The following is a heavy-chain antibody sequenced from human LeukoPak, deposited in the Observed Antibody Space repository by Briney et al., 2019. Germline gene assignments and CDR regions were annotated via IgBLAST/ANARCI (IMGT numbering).Heavy chain of an antibody. V-gene: IGHV4-31*03. Sequence: SETLSLTCTVSGGSISSGGYYWSWIRQHPGKGLEWIGYIYYSGSTYYNPSLKSRVTISVDTSKNRFSLKLSSVTAADTAVYYCARDGRYWFDPWGQGTLVTVSS. J-gene: IGHJ5*02. D-gene: IGHD1-1*01. CDR2: IYYSGST. CDR3: ARDGRYWFDP. CDR1: GGSISSGGYY.